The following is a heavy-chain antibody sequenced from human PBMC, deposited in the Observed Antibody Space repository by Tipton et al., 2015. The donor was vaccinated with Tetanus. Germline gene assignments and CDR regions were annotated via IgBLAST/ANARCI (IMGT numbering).Heavy chain of an antibody. D-gene: IGHD3-10*01. CDR2: IFHSGST. J-gene: IGHJ4*02. Sequence: LRLSCNVSGDSIRRSYWSWIRQPPGKELEWIGHIFHSGSTNYNPSLKSRVTMSIDTSERQFSLKLTSVTSADTAVYYCATDRRGPGEVRGLDNWGQGTLVTVSS. CDR1: GDSIRRSY. V-gene: IGHV4-59*01. CDR3: ATDRRGPGEVRGLDN.